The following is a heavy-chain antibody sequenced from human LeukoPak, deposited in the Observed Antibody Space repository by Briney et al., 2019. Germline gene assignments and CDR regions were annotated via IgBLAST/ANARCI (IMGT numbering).Heavy chain of an antibody. CDR3: ARAEYYDFWSGYYSVHYMDV. D-gene: IGHD3-3*01. Sequence: PGRSLRLSCAASGFTFSSYGMHWVRQAPGKGLEWVAVIWYDGSNKYYADSVKGRFTISRDNSKNTLYLQMNSLRAEDTAVYYCARAEYYDFWSGYYSVHYMDVWGKGTTVTVSS. CDR2: IWYDGSNK. V-gene: IGHV3-33*01. J-gene: IGHJ6*03. CDR1: GFTFSSYG.